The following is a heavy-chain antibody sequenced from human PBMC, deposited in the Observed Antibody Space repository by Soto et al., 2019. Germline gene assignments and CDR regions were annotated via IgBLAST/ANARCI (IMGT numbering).Heavy chain of an antibody. CDR3: ARPIQDYYGMDV. CDR1: GYTFTNYW. CDR2: VYPADSQT. V-gene: IGHV5-51*01. Sequence: PGESLKISCKGSGYTFTNYWIGWVRQMPGQGLEWMGIVYPADSQTRYNPSFSPSFHGRVSLSADKSVNTAYLQLNSLRASDTAIYYCARPIQDYYGMDVWGQGTTVTVSS. J-gene: IGHJ6*02.